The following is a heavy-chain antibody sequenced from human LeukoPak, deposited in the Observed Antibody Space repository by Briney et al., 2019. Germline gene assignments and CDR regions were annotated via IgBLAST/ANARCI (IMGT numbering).Heavy chain of an antibody. D-gene: IGHD3-3*02. CDR1: GYTFTSYY. Sequence: ASVKVSCKASGYTFTSYYMHWVRQAPGQGLEWMGITNPSGGSTSYAQKFQGRVTMTRDMSTSTVYMELSSLRSEDTAVYYCARERISSNWFDPWGQGTLVTVSS. V-gene: IGHV1-46*01. CDR2: TNPSGGST. CDR3: ARERISSNWFDP. J-gene: IGHJ5*02.